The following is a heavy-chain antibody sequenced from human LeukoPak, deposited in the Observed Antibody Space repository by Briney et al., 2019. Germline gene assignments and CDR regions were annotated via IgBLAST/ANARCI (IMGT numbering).Heavy chain of an antibody. V-gene: IGHV3-30*02. CDR2: IRYDGSNK. CDR3: AKDLVGAHDY. J-gene: IGHJ4*02. Sequence: GGSLRLSCAASGFTFSSYGMHWVRQAPGKGLEWVAFIRYDGSNKYYADSAKGRFTISRDNSKNTLYLQMNSLRAEDTAVYYCAKDLVGAHDYWGQGTLVTVSS. CDR1: GFTFSSYG. D-gene: IGHD1-26*01.